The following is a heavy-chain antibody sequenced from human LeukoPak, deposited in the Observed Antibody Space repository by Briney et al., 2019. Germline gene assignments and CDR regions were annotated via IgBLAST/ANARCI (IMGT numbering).Heavy chain of an antibody. J-gene: IGHJ4*02. D-gene: IGHD2-15*01. CDR2: INHSGST. CDR3: ARGSLDGYHDY. CDR1: GGSFSGYY. Sequence: PSETLSLTCAVYGGSFSGYYWSWIRQPPGKGLEWIGEINHSGSTNYNPSLKSRVTISVDTSKNQFSLKLSSVTAADTAVYYCARGSLDGYHDYWGQGTLVTVSS. V-gene: IGHV4-34*01.